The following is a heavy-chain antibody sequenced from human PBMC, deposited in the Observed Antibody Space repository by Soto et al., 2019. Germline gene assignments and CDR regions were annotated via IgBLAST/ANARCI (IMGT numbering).Heavy chain of an antibody. CDR3: TTHPRTDYDYVWGSYRYTWTQLDY. CDR1: GFTFSNAW. D-gene: IGHD3-16*02. Sequence: EVQLVESGGGLVKPGGSLRLSCAASGFTFSNAWMNWVRQAPGKGLEWVGRIKGKTNGGTTDYAEPVKGRFTISRGESKTTLYLEMNSLKTEDTAVYYCTTHPRTDYDYVWGSYRYTWTQLDYWGQGTLVTVCS. J-gene: IGHJ4*02. V-gene: IGHV3-15*07. CDR2: IKGKTNGGTT.